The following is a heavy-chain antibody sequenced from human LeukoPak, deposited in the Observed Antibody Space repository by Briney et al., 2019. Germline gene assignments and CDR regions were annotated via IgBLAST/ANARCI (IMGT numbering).Heavy chain of an antibody. D-gene: IGHD3-10*01. J-gene: IGHJ1*01. V-gene: IGHV4-59*08. CDR3: ARHNSGSGSILGN. CDR2: ISYSGST. CDR1: GGSITSYY. Sequence: PSETLSLTCTVSGGSITSYYWSWIRQPPGKGLEWIGHISYSGSTNYNPSLKSRVTVSVDTSKNQFSLKLTSVTAADTAVYYCARHNSGSGSILGNWGQGTLVTVSS.